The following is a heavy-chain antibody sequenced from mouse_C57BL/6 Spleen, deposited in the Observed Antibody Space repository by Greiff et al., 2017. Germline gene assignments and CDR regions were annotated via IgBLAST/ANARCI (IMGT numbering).Heavy chain of an antibody. Sequence: QVQLQQPGAELVKPGASVKLSCKASGYTFTSYWMQWVKQRPGQGLEWIGEIDPSDSYTNYNQKFKGKATLTVDTSSSTAYMQLSSLTSEDYAVYYCASIYYDYEVDVWGTGTTVTVSS. J-gene: IGHJ1*03. D-gene: IGHD2-4*01. CDR2: IDPSDSYT. CDR1: GYTFTSYW. V-gene: IGHV1-50*01. CDR3: ASIYYDYEVDV.